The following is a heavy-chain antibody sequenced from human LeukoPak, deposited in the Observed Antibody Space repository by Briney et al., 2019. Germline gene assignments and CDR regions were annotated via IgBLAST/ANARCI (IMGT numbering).Heavy chain of an antibody. V-gene: IGHV1-69*01. CDR3: ARSRDGYNGYDY. CDR2: IIPIFGTA. Sequence: SVKVSCKASGGTFSSYAVSWVRQAPGQGLEWMGGIIPIFGTANYARKFQGRVTITADESTSTAYMELSSLRSEDTAVYYCARSRDGYNGYDYWGQGTLVTVSS. D-gene: IGHD5-24*01. J-gene: IGHJ4*02. CDR1: GGTFSSYA.